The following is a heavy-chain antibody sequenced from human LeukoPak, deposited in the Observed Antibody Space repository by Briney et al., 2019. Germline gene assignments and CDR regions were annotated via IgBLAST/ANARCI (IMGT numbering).Heavy chain of an antibody. V-gene: IGHV4-38-2*02. D-gene: IGHD5-18*01. CDR2: IYHSGST. J-gene: IGHJ4*02. Sequence: SETLSLTCTVSGYSISSGYYWGWIRQPPGKGLEWIGSIYHSGSTYYNPSLKSRVTISVDTSKNQFSLKLSSVTAADTAVYYCATTIQLWTPIDYWGQGTLVTVSS. CDR1: GYSISSGYY. CDR3: ATTIQLWTPIDY.